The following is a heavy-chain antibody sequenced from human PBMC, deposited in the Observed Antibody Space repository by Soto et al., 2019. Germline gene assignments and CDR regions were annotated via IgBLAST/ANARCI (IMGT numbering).Heavy chain of an antibody. Sequence: GGSLRLSCAASGFTFSSYGIHWVRQAPGKGLEWVAAISYDGSNEHYADSVKGRFTISRDNSKKTVYLQMNSQRAEDTAVYFCAKDTFYYDRSGYYTFDYWGQGTLVTVSS. CDR2: ISYDGSNE. V-gene: IGHV3-30*18. CDR3: AKDTFYYDRSGYYTFDY. D-gene: IGHD3-22*01. J-gene: IGHJ4*02. CDR1: GFTFSSYG.